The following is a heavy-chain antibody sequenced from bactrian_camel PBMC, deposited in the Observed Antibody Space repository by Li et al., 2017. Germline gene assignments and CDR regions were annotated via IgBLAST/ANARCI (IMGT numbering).Heavy chain of an antibody. CDR2: FIYTFGRTT. V-gene: IGHV3S53*01. D-gene: IGHD7*01. Sequence: HVPLVESGGELVQPGGTLRLSCAASGNTYSLNCLGWFRQAPGMEREQVAIFIYTFGRTTRYADSVKGRFTISQDDAKNTVHLQMNNLKPEDTAMHYCAYESGTTPDLCRRRGPGGYFGQGTQVTVS. CDR1: GNTYSLNC. J-gene: IGHJ4*01.